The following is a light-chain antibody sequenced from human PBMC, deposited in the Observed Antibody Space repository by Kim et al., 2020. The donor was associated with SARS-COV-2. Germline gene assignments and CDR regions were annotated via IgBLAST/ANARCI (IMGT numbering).Light chain of an antibody. CDR2: VAS. CDR3: MQGLQSRT. CDR1: QSLLHSNGYNY. J-gene: IGKJ1*01. V-gene: IGKV2-28*01. Sequence: EPASISCRSNQSLLHSNGYNYLDWYLQRPGQSPQVLIYVASNRASGVPDRFSGSGSGTDFTLKISRVEAEDVGVYYCMQGLQSRTFGQGTKVDIK.